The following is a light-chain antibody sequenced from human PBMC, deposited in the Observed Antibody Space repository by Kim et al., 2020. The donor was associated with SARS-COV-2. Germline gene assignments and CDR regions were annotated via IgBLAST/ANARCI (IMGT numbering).Light chain of an antibody. CDR3: QVWDSTTTV. V-gene: IGLV3-1*01. CDR2: QDT. CDR1: KLGEKY. J-gene: IGLJ2*01. Sequence: SVSPGQTASITCSGDKLGEKYVCWYQQRPGQSPVVVIYQDTNRPSGIPERFSGSNSGNTATLTISGTQAMDEADYYRQVWDSTTTVFGGGTQLTVL.